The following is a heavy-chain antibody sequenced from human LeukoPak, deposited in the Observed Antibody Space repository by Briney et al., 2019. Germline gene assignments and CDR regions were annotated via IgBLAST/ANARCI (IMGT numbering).Heavy chain of an antibody. CDR3: SKDRTTSGVAEGY. V-gene: IGHV3-23*01. J-gene: IGHJ4*02. D-gene: IGHD3-10*01. CDR1: GFTSSSYA. CDR2: ISGSGGGT. Sequence: GGSLRLSCAASGFTSSSYAMSWVRQAPGKGLEWVSGISGSGGGTYYADSVKGRFTISRDNSKNTLYLQMNSLRAEDTAIYYCSKDRTTSGVAEGYWGQATLVTVSA.